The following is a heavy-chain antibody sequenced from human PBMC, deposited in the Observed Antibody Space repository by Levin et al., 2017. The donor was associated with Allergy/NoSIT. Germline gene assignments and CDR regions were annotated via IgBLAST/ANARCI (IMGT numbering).Heavy chain of an antibody. CDR1: GLIFSDSV. D-gene: IGHD2-15*01. V-gene: IGHV3-73*01. J-gene: IGHJ4*02. CDR3: ISPHCSGNRCYAFDY. CDR2: VKSKAHRYAT. Sequence: GESLKISCAASGLIFSDSVVDWVRQSSGKGLEWVGRVKSKAHRYATAYAASVKGRFTISRDDSLNRAYLQMNSLETEDTAIYYGISPHCSGNRCYAFDYWGQGTQVTVSS.